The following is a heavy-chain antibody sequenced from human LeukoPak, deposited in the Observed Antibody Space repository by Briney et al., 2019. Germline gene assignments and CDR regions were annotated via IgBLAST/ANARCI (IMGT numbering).Heavy chain of an antibody. D-gene: IGHD3-3*01. CDR2: IYHSGST. V-gene: IGHV4-30-2*01. CDR3: ARGRFLEWPYFDY. CDR1: GGSISSGGYS. J-gene: IGHJ4*02. Sequence: SETLSLTCTVSGGSISSGGYSWSWIRQPPGKGLEWIGYIYHSGSTYYNPSLKSRVTISVDRSKNQFSLKLSSVTAADTAVYYCARGRFLEWPYFDYWGQGTLVTVSS.